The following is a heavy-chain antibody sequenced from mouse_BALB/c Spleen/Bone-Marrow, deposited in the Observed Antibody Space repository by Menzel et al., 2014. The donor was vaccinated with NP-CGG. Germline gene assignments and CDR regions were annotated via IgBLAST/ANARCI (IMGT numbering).Heavy chain of an antibody. CDR2: ISDGGSYT. CDR1: GFTFSDYY. CDR3: ARVLRPHYYAMDY. Sequence: DVMLVESGGGLAKPGGSLKLSCAASGFTFSDYYMYWVRQTPEKRLEWVATISDGGSYTYYPDSVKGRFTISRGNAKNNLYLQMSSLKSEDTAMYYCARVLRPHYYAMDYWGQGTSVTVSS. V-gene: IGHV5-4*02. J-gene: IGHJ4*01. D-gene: IGHD1-2*01.